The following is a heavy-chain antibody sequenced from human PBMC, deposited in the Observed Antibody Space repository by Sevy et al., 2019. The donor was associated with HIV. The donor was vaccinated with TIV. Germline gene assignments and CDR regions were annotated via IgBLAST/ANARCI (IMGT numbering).Heavy chain of an antibody. CDR2: IKSKTEGATR. CDR3: TAGVGASDFDY. CDR1: GFSFSNAW. J-gene: IGHJ4*02. V-gene: IGHV3-15*01. D-gene: IGHD1-26*01. Sequence: GGSLRLSCAASGFSFSNAWMSWVRQAPGKGLEWVCRIKSKTEGATRAFAAPVKGRLLISRDDSRNTVYLQMNSLKTEDTAVYYCTAGVGASDFDYWGQGTLVTVSS.